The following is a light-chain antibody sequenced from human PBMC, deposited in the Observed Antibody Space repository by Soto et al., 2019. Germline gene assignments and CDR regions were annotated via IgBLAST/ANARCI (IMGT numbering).Light chain of an antibody. V-gene: IGLV2-11*01. CDR1: RSDVGGYNY. Sequence: QTVLTQPRTVSGSPGQSVTIPCTGRRSDVGGYNYVSWYQPHPGKAPQLMIYDVNKRPSGVPDRFSGSKSGNTASLTISGLQAVVEADYYCCSYTGSHTLYVFGAGTKVTV. CDR3: CSYTGSHTLYV. CDR2: DVN. J-gene: IGLJ1*01.